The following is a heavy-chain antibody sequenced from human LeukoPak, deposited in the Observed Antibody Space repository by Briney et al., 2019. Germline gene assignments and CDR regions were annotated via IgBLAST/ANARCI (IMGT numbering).Heavy chain of an antibody. CDR2: LSWNSLSV. V-gene: IGHV3-9*01. J-gene: IGHJ4*02. CDR1: GFTFDDYA. D-gene: IGHD3-10*01. Sequence: PGRSLRLSCAASGFTFDDYAMHWVRQAPGKGLEWVSGLSWNSLSVGYADSVRGRFSISRDNAKNSLYLQMNITKPEDTALYYCAKDINYGSGSPPSFDTWGQGTLVTVSS. CDR3: AKDINYGSGSPPSFDT.